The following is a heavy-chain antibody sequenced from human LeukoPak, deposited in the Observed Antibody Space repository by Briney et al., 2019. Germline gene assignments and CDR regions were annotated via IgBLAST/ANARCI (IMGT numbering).Heavy chain of an antibody. J-gene: IGHJ4*02. CDR1: GYTFTGYY. D-gene: IGHD2-2*01. CDR3: ARGRDIVVVPAAFDY. CDR2: INPNSGGT. V-gene: IGHV1-2*02. Sequence: GASVKVSCKASGYTFTGYYMHWVRQAPGQGLEWMGWINPNSGGTNYAQKFQGRATMTRDTSISTAYMELSRLRSDDTAVYYCARGRDIVVVPAAFDYWGQGTLVTVSS.